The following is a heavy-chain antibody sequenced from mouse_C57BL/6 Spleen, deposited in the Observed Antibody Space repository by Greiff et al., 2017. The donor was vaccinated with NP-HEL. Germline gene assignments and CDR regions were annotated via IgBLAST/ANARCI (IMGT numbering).Heavy chain of an antibody. J-gene: IGHJ3*01. CDR3: ARGYGNLAWFAY. CDR2: ISYSGST. V-gene: IGHV3-1*01. D-gene: IGHD2-10*02. Sequence: DVKLVESGPGMVKPSQSLSLTCTVTGYSITSGYDWHWIRHFPGNKLEWMGYISYSGSTNYNPSLKSRISITHDTSKNHFFLKLNSVTTEDTATYYCARGYGNLAWFAYWGQGTLVTVSA. CDR1: GYSITSGYD.